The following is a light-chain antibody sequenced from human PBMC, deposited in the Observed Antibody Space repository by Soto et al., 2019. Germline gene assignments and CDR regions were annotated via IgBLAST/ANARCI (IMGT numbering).Light chain of an antibody. CDR1: QSISNY. CDR2: AAS. CDR3: QQSYSNPIT. Sequence: DIPMTQSPSSLSASVGDRVTITCRASQSISNYLNWYQQKPGKAPKLLIYAASTLQSGVPSRFSGSGSGTDFTLTISSLQPEDFATYYCQQSYSNPITFGQGTRLVIK. V-gene: IGKV1-39*01. J-gene: IGKJ5*01.